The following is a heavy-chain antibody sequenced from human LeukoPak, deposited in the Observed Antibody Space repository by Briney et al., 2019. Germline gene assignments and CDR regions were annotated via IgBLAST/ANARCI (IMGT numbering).Heavy chain of an antibody. CDR2: ISGSGGST. CDR1: GFTFSNFG. J-gene: IGHJ4*02. D-gene: IGHD3-3*01. V-gene: IGHV3-23*01. Sequence: GGSLGLSCAASGFTFSNFGMSWVRQAPGKGLEWVSVISGSGGSTYYADSVKGRFTISRDNSKNTLYLQMNSLRGEDTAVYYCAKDPVYGSGQSHPSDYWGQGTLVTVSS. CDR3: AKDPVYGSGQSHPSDY.